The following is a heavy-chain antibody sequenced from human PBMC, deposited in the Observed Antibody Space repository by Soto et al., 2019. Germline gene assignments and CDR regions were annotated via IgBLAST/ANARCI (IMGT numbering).Heavy chain of an antibody. J-gene: IGHJ6*02. CDR1: GFTFSSYA. Sequence: GGSLRLSCAASGFTFSSYAMHWVRQAPGKGLEWVAVISYDGSNKYYADSVKGRFTISRDNSKNTLYLQMNSLRAEDTAVYYCARGGPAAPYPYYYYGMDVWGQGTTVTVSS. V-gene: IGHV3-30-3*01. CDR3: ARGGPAAPYPYYYYGMDV. D-gene: IGHD2-2*01. CDR2: ISYDGSNK.